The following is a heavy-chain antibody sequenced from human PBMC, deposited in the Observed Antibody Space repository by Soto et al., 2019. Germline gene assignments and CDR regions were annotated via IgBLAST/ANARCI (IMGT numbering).Heavy chain of an antibody. J-gene: IGHJ4*02. V-gene: IGHV2-5*02. CDR1: GFSLSTSGVG. CDR3: TNSKRSDIVLMVYAIDGPFDY. CDR2: IYWDDDK. D-gene: IGHD2-8*01. Sequence: QITLKESGPTLVKPTQTLTLTCTFSGFSLSTSGVGVGWIRQPPGKALEWLALIYWDDDKRYSPSLKSRLTNTTYTSKTEVVLTMTNMDPVETATYYCTNSKRSDIVLMVYAIDGPFDYWGQGTLVTVSS.